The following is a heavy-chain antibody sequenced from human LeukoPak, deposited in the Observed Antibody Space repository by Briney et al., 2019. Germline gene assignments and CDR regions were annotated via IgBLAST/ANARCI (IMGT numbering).Heavy chain of an antibody. CDR1: EFIFKNYA. CDR3: ARESRDYYDNDGHYLGFVGEYAS. CDR2: ISFDGTNK. D-gene: IGHD3-22*01. V-gene: IGHV3-30-3*01. Sequence: GGSLRLSCAASEFIFKNYAMHWVRQVPGKGLEWVAVISFDGTNKYYADPVRGRFTITRDNINNMMYLQMNSLRIEDTAVYHCARESRDYYDNDGHYLGFVGEYASWGQGTLVIVSS. J-gene: IGHJ5*02.